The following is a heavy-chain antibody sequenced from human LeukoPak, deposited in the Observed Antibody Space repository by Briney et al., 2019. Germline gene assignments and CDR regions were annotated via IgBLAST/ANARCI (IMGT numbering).Heavy chain of an antibody. J-gene: IGHJ4*02. CDR2: INPNSGGT. Sequence: GSVKVSCKASGYTFIGYYMHGVRQAPGQGLEWMGWINPNSGGTNYAQKFQGRVTMTRDTSISTAYMELSRLRSDDTAVYYCARSPSDYGDFIDYWGEGTLVTVSS. V-gene: IGHV1-2*02. CDR3: ARSPSDYGDFIDY. D-gene: IGHD4-17*01. CDR1: GYTFIGYY.